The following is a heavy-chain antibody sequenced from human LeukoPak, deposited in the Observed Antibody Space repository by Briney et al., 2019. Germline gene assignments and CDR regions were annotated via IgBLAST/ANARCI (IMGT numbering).Heavy chain of an antibody. D-gene: IGHD2-21*02. J-gene: IGHJ4*02. V-gene: IGHV3-53*01. CDR1: GFSVSNTY. CDR3: ARGTVTAPDY. CDR2: IYSGGNT. Sequence: GGSQGLSRAASGFSVSNTYMSWVSQAPGKGLEWVSIIYSGGNTYYADSVKGRFTISRDNSKNTLYLQMNRLRPEDTAVYYCARGTVTAPDYWGQGPLVTVSS.